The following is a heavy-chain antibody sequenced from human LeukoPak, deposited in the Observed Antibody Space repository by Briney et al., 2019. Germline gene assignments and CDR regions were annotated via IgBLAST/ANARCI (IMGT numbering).Heavy chain of an antibody. J-gene: IGHJ4*02. V-gene: IGHV3-23*01. CDR3: ARHVVAVGFDY. Sequence: GGSLRLSCAGSGFTFSSYGMSRVRQTPGKGLEWVSAISGSGVSTYYVDSVKGRFTISRDNSKNTLFLQMNSLRAEDTAVYYCARHVVAVGFDYWGQGTLVTVSS. CDR1: GFTFSSYG. D-gene: IGHD3-22*01. CDR2: ISGSGVST.